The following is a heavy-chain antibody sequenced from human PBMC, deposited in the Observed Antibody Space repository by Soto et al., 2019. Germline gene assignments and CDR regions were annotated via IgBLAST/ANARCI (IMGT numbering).Heavy chain of an antibody. CDR2: INAGNGNT. D-gene: IGHD3-22*01. Sequence: QVQLVQSGAEVKKPGASVKVSCKASGYTFTSYAMHWVRQAPGQRLEWMGWINAGNGNTKYSQKYEGRVTITTDTSARTANMELSSLRSEDTAVYYCASPSGYYDNDAFDIWGQGTMVTVSS. J-gene: IGHJ3*02. CDR1: GYTFTSYA. V-gene: IGHV1-3*01. CDR3: ASPSGYYDNDAFDI.